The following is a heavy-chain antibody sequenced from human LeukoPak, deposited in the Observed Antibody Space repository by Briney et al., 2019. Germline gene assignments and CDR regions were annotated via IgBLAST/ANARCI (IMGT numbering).Heavy chain of an antibody. V-gene: IGHV3-23*01. CDR2: ISGSGGTT. CDR3: AKHPGGSGSYPPY. D-gene: IGHD3-10*01. J-gene: IGHJ4*02. CDR1: GFTFSSYV. Sequence: GGSLRLSCAASGFTFSSYVMSWVRQAPGKGLDWVSVISGSGGTTYYADSVKGRFTISRDNSKNTLYLQMNSLRAEDTAVYYCAKHPGGSGSYPPYWGQGTLVTVSS.